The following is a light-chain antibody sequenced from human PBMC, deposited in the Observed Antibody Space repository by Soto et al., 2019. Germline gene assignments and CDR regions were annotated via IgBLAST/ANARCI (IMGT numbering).Light chain of an antibody. J-gene: IGLJ2*01. CDR1: TSNIGSNS. CDR3: AAWDDSLSGPL. Sequence: QSVLTQPPSASGTPGQRVTISCSGGTSNIGSNSVYWYQQLPGRAPKLLIYINNERPSGVPDRFSGSKSGTSGSLAISGLRPEDEADYDCAAWDDSLSGPLFGAGTKLTVL. CDR2: INN. V-gene: IGLV1-47*02.